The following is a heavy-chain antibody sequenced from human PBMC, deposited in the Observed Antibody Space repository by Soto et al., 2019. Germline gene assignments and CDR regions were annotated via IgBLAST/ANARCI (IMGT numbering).Heavy chain of an antibody. CDR1: GGSISSSSYY. V-gene: IGHV4-39*01. CDR3: ATQLVGGKYYFDY. Sequence: SETLSLTCTVSGGSISSSSYYWGWIRQPPGKGLEWIGSIYYSGSTYYNPSLKSRVTISVDTSKNQFSLKLSSVTAADTAVYYCATQLVGGKYYFDYWGQGTLVTVSS. D-gene: IGHD1-26*01. CDR2: IYYSGST. J-gene: IGHJ4*02.